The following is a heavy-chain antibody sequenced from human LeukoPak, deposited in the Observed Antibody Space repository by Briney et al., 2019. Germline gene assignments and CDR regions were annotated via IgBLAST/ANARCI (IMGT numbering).Heavy chain of an antibody. CDR3: ARSPRTVIVDY. V-gene: IGHV4-31*03. Sequence: PSETLSLTCTVSGGSISSGGYYWSWIRQHPGKGLEWIGYIYYSGSTYYNPALKSRVTISVDTSKNQFSLKLSSVTAADTAVYYCARSPRTVIVDYWGQGTLVTVSS. CDR2: IYYSGST. J-gene: IGHJ4*02. D-gene: IGHD3-22*01. CDR1: GGSISSGGYY.